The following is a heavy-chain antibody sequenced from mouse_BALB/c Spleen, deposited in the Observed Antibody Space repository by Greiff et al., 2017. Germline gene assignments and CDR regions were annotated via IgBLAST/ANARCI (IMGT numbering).Heavy chain of an antibody. CDR3: ARSLYDYDRRNAMDY. CDR2: IYPYNGGT. J-gene: IGHJ4*01. CDR1: GYTFTDYN. Sequence: VQLKQSGPELVKPGASVKISCKASGYTFTDYNMHWVKQSHGKSLEWIGYIYPYNGGTGYNQKFKSKATLTVDNSSSTAYMELRSLTSEDSAVYYCARSLYDYDRRNAMDYWGQGTSVTVSS. D-gene: IGHD2-4*01. V-gene: IGHV1S29*02.